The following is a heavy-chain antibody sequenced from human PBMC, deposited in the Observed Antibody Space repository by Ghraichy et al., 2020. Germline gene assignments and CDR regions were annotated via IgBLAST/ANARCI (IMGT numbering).Heavy chain of an antibody. CDR3: ARTYSSASYWGVGAC. CDR2: ISGSGATT. J-gene: IGHJ4*02. CDR1: GFTFSNYA. Sequence: GGSLRLSCAASGFTFSNYAMSWVRQAPGKGLEWVSAISGSGATTDYADSVKGRSTVSRDNSKNTLYLQMNSLRAEDTAVYYCARTYSSASYWGVGACWGQGPLVTVSS. D-gene: IGHD3-22*01. V-gene: IGHV3-23*01.